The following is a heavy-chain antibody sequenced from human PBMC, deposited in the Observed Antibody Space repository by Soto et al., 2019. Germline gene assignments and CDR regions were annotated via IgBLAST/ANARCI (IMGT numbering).Heavy chain of an antibody. V-gene: IGHV4-61*01. Sequence: SETLSLTCTVSGGSVSSGSYYWSWIRQPPGKGLEWIGYIYYSGSTNYNPSLKSRVTISVDTSKNQFSLKLSSVTAADTAVYYCARDTVAGSIWGQGTLVTVSS. D-gene: IGHD6-19*01. CDR1: GGSVSSGSYY. J-gene: IGHJ4*02. CDR2: IYYSGST. CDR3: ARDTVAGSI.